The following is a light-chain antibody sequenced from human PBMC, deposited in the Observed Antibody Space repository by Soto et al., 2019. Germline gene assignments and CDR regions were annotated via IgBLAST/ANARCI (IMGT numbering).Light chain of an antibody. Sequence: QSALTQPRSVSGSTGQSVTISCTGTSSDVGGYNYVSWYQQHPGKAPKLMIYDVIKRPSGVPDRFSGSKSGNTASLTISGLQAEDEADYYCCSYAGSYVFGTGTKVTVL. CDR3: CSYAGSYV. CDR2: DVI. V-gene: IGLV2-11*01. J-gene: IGLJ1*01. CDR1: SSDVGGYNY.